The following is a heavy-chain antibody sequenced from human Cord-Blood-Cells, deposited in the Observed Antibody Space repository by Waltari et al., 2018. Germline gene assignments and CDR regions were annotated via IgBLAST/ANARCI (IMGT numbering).Heavy chain of an antibody. CDR1: GGSISSGGYY. J-gene: IGHJ4*02. V-gene: IGHV4-31*03. CDR3: AIVPSIAARHGDYFDY. D-gene: IGHD6-6*01. CDR2: IKNSGTT. Sequence: QLQLQESGPGLVKPSQTLYLTCTVSGGSISSGGYYWSWVRQPQGKGLEWIGYIKNSGTTYDNPCLKSRVTISVETSKNQFSLKLSSVTAADTAVYYCAIVPSIAARHGDYFDYCCQGTLVTVSS.